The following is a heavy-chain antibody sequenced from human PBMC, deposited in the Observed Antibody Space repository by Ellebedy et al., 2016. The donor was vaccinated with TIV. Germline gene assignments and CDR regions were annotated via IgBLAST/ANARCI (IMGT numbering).Heavy chain of an antibody. D-gene: IGHD3-10*01. Sequence: MPSETLSLTCTVSGGSISSYYWSWIRQPPGKGLEWIGYIYYSGSTNYNPSLKSRVTISVDTSKNQFSLKLSSVTAADTAVYYCARGRAYYGSGSYYKTGYYYYGMDVWGQGTTVTVSS. V-gene: IGHV4-59*12. CDR2: IYYSGST. J-gene: IGHJ6*02. CDR1: GGSISSYY. CDR3: ARGRAYYGSGSYYKTGYYYYGMDV.